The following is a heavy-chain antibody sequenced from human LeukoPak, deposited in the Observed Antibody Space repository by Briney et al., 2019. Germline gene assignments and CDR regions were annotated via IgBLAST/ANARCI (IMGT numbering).Heavy chain of an antibody. CDR3: ARMNKRFGELGWFDP. CDR2: IYTSGST. CDR1: GGSISSYY. J-gene: IGHJ5*02. V-gene: IGHV4-4*07. Sequence: PSETLSLTCTVSGGSISSYYWNWIRQPAGKGLEWIGRIYTSGSTNYNPSLKSRLTMSVDTSKNQFSLKLSSVTAADTAVYYCARMNKRFGELGWFDPGGQGTLLTVSP. D-gene: IGHD3-10*01.